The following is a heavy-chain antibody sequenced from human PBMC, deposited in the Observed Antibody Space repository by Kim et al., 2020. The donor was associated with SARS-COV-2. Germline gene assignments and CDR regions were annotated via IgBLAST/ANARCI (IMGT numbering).Heavy chain of an antibody. J-gene: IGHJ6*02. D-gene: IGHD6-13*01. CDR3: ARDSRIAAAGTYYYYYGMDV. V-gene: IGHV3-33*01. Sequence: GGSLRLSCAASGFTFSSYGMHWVRQAPGKGLEWVAVIWYDGSNKYYADSVKGRFTISRDNSKNTLYLQMNSLRAEDTAVYYCARDSRIAAAGTYYYYYGMDVWGQGTTVTVSS. CDR1: GFTFSSYG. CDR2: IWYDGSNK.